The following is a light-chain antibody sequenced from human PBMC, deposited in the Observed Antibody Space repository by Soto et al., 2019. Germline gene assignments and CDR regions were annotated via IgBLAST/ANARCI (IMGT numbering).Light chain of an antibody. CDR2: GGS. Sequence: IVLTQSPGTLSLSPGDRATGSCRASQSFSSHFLCWYQQKPGQAPRLLVHGGSNRATGIPARFSGSGSGTDFTLSIGNLEPEDFAVYYCHRHSHWPPWTFGQWTKVDIK. CDR3: HRHSHWPPWT. J-gene: IGKJ1*01. V-gene: IGKV3-11*01. CDR1: QSFSSH.